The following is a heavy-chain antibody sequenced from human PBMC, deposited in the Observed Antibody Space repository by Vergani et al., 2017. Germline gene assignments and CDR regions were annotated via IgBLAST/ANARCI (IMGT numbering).Heavy chain of an antibody. CDR1: GGSFSGYY. D-gene: IGHD3-3*01. J-gene: IGHJ6*03. Sequence: QVQLQQWGAGLLKPSETLSLTCAVYGGSFSGYYWSWIRQPPGKGLEWSGEINHSGSTNYNPSLKSRVTISVNTSKKQFSLKLSSVTAADTAVYYCARVQELYDFWSGYRVRYYYYMDVWGKGTTVTVSS. CDR2: INHSGST. CDR3: ARVQELYDFWSGYRVRYYYYMDV. V-gene: IGHV4-34*01.